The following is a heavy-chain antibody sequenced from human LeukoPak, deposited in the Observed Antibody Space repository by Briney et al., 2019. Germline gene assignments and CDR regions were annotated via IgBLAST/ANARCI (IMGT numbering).Heavy chain of an antibody. CDR1: GFIVSSNY. CDR2: IYYSGSI. Sequence: PGGSLRLSCAASGFIVSSNYMSWVRQAPGKGLEWIGSIYYSGSIYYNPSLKSRVTISVDTSKNQFSLKLSSVTAADTAVYYCARPYDILTGYYDIWGQGTLVTVSS. D-gene: IGHD3-9*01. V-gene: IGHV4-59*05. CDR3: ARPYDILTGYYDI. J-gene: IGHJ4*02.